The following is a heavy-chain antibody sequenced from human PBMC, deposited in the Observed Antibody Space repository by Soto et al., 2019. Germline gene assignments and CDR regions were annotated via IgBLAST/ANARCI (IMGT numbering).Heavy chain of an antibody. CDR1: GFTFSNYG. Sequence: QVQLVESGGGVVQPGRSLRLSCAASGFTFSNYGMHWVRQAPGKGLEWVAVIWYDGSKKYYGDSVKGRFTISRDNSKNTLYLKMNSLRAEDTAVYYCVRSENIAVDYWGQGTLVTVSS. J-gene: IGHJ4*02. CDR3: VRSENIAVDY. CDR2: IWYDGSKK. V-gene: IGHV3-33*01. D-gene: IGHD5-12*01.